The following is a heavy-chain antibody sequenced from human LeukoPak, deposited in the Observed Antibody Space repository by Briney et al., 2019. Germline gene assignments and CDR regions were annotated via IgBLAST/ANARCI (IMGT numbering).Heavy chain of an antibody. CDR3: AIIPRAAAGPSARSPFHY. CDR2: IKQDGSDK. J-gene: IGHJ4*02. D-gene: IGHD6-13*01. Sequence: GGSLRLSCEVSGFTFSSYWMNWVRQAPGKGLEWVANIKQDGSDKYYVDSVKGRFTISGDNAKNSLYLQMNSLRAEDTAVYYCAIIPRAAAGPSARSPFHYWGQGTLVTVSS. CDR1: GFTFSSYW. V-gene: IGHV3-7*01.